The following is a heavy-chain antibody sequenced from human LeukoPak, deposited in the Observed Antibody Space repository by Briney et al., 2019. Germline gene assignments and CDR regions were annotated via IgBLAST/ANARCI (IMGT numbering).Heavy chain of an antibody. V-gene: IGHV3-49*03. CDR2: IRSKAYGGTT. J-gene: IGHJ4*02. D-gene: IGHD3-3*01. CDR1: GFTFGDYA. CDR3: TRATYYDFWSGYYSVY. Sequence: GGSLRLSCTASGFTFGDYAMSWFRQAPGKGLEWVGFIRSKAYGGTTEYAASVKGRFTISRDDSKSIAYLQMNSLKTEDTAVYYCTRATYYDFWSGYYSVYWGQGTLVTVSS.